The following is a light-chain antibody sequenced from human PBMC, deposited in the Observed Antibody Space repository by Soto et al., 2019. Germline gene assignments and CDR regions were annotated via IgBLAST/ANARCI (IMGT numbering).Light chain of an antibody. Sequence: QSVLTQPPSVSGAPGQRVTISCTGSSSNIGAHYDVHWYQQLPGTAPKLLIYGNINRPSGVPDRFSGSKSGTSASLAITGLQAEDEADYYCQCYDTSLSGVVFGGGTKVTVL. V-gene: IGLV1-40*01. J-gene: IGLJ3*02. CDR1: SSNIGAHYD. CDR2: GNI. CDR3: QCYDTSLSGVV.